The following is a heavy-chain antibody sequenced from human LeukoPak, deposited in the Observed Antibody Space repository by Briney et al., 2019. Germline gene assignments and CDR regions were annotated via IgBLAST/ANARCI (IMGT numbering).Heavy chain of an antibody. Sequence: PSETLSLTCTVSGGSISSYYRSWIRQPAGKGLEWIGRIYTSGSTNYNPSLKSRVTMSVDTSKNQFSLKLSSVTAADTAVYYCARGSGWDFYYYYGMDVWGQGTTVTVSS. CDR1: GGSISSYY. J-gene: IGHJ6*02. CDR3: ARGSGWDFYYYYGMDV. V-gene: IGHV4-4*07. CDR2: IYTSGST. D-gene: IGHD6-19*01.